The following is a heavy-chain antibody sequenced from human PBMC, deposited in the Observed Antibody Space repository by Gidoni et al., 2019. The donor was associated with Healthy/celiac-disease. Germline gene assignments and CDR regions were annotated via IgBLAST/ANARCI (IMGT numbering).Heavy chain of an antibody. V-gene: IGHV3-13*04. CDR1: GFTFSSYD. J-gene: IGHJ2*01. CDR3: ARADYRDWYFDL. CDR2: IGTAGDT. Sequence: EVQLVESGGGVVQPGGSLRLSCAASGFTFSSYDMPWVRQATGKGLEWVSAIGTAGDTYYPGSVKGRFTISRENAKNSLYLQMNSLRAGDTAVYYCARADYRDWYFDLWGRGTLVTVSS. D-gene: IGHD3-16*01.